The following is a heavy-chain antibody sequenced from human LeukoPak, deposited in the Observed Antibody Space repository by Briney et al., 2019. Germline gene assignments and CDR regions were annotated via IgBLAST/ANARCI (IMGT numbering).Heavy chain of an antibody. Sequence: PSETLSLTCTVSGGSISSYYWSWIWQPPGKGLEWIGYIYYSGSTNYNPSLKSRVTISVDTSKNQFSLKLSSVTAADTAVYYCARGGTSIAVAGTGIYYYYGMDVWGQGTTVTVSS. J-gene: IGHJ6*02. D-gene: IGHD6-19*01. V-gene: IGHV4-59*01. CDR3: ARGGTSIAVAGTGIYYYYGMDV. CDR2: IYYSGST. CDR1: GGSISSYY.